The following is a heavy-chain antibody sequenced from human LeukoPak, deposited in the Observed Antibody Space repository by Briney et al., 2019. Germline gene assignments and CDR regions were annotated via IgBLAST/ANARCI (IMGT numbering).Heavy chain of an antibody. CDR3: ARVPWGGDAYFDY. Sequence: SETLSLTCTVSGVSISSGSYYWSWIRQPPGKGLEWIGYIYYSGSTNYNPSLKSRVTISVDTSKNQFSLKLSSVTAADTAVYYCARVPWGGDAYFDYWGQGTLVTVSS. CDR1: GVSISSGSYY. V-gene: IGHV4-61*01. CDR2: IYYSGST. D-gene: IGHD7-27*01. J-gene: IGHJ4*02.